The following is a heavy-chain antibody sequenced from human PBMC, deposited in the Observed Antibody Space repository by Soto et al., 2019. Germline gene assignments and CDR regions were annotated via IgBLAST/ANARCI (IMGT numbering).Heavy chain of an antibody. CDR3: ARLDNPWEQPCHLGY. V-gene: IGHV4-61*01. J-gene: IGHJ4*02. D-gene: IGHD1-26*01. CDR1: GGSVSSGSYY. CDR2: IYYSGST. Sequence: SETLSLTCTVSGGSVSSGSYYWSWIRQPPGKGLEWIGYIYYSGSTNYNPSLKSRVTISVDTSKNQFSLKLSSVTAAATAVYYCARLDNPWEQPCHLGYCGQGPLVTVAS.